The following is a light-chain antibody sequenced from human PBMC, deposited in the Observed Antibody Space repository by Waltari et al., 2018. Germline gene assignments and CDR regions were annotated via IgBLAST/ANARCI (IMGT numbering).Light chain of an antibody. CDR2: DVC. CDR3: SSYTSVNTVV. V-gene: IGLV2-14*03. CDR1: SSDVGAYNY. J-gene: IGLJ2*01. Sequence: QSALTQPASVSGPPGQSITISCTGSSSDVGAYNYVSWYQHHPGKAPKPIISDVCDRPRGVFVRFARSKSGNTASLSISGLRADDEANYYCSSYTSVNTVVSGGGTKVTVL.